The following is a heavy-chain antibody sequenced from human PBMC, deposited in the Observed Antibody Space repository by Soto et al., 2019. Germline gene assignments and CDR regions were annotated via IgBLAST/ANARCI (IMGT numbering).Heavy chain of an antibody. V-gene: IGHV4-4*02. D-gene: IGHD6-13*01. CDR1: GGSIRRSDW. CDR2: ISPTGTT. CDR3: ARGGGVGSTWYEGGFDS. Sequence: QVQLQESGPGLVKPSGTLSLTCAVSGGSIRRSDWWSWVRQPPGKGLEWIGEISPTGTTNYNPSLKSRVTITLDKSKNEFSVRLTSVTAADTAVYYCARGGGVGSTWYEGGFDSWGQGSLVTVSS. J-gene: IGHJ4*02.